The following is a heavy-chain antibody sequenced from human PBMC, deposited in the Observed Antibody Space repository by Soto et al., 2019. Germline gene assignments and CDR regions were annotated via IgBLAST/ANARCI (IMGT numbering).Heavy chain of an antibody. CDR1: GFTFSSYD. CDR2: ITSSGSLI. D-gene: IGHD6-13*01. CDR3: ARTMYSNRGWFDP. V-gene: IGHV3-48*03. J-gene: IGHJ5*02. Sequence: GGSLRLSCAASGFTFSSYDMNWVRQAPGKGLEWVSYITSSGSLIYYADSVRGRFTISRDNAKNSLYLQMNSLRAEDTGVYYCARTMYSNRGWFDPWGQGTLVTVSS.